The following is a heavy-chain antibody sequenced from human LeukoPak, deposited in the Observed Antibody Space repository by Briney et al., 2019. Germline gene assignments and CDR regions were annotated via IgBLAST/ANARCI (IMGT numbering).Heavy chain of an antibody. Sequence: GESLKSSCKGSGYSFTSYWIGWVRQMPGKGLEWMGIIYSGDSDTRYRPHFPGHVTSSADQSITTASLQWSSLKASDTAMYYCARRRDLYSGSYYPFDYWGQGTLVTVSS. J-gene: IGHJ4*02. V-gene: IGHV5-51*01. CDR2: IYSGDSDT. CDR3: ARRRDLYSGSYYPFDY. CDR1: GYSFTSYW. D-gene: IGHD1-26*01.